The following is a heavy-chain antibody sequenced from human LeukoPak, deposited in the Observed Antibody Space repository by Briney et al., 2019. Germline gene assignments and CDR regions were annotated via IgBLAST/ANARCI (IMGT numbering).Heavy chain of an antibody. CDR1: GFTFSSFA. Sequence: GGSLRLSCAASGFTFSSFAIYWVRQAPGKGLQWVALISYDGTHKYYADSVKGRFAISRDNSRNTLYLQMNSLRPDDTAVYYCARDRGWSQTYGSGSYGLDYWGQGTLVTDSS. J-gene: IGHJ4*02. D-gene: IGHD3-10*01. V-gene: IGHV3-30*09. CDR3: ARDRGWSQTYGSGSYGLDY. CDR2: ISYDGTHK.